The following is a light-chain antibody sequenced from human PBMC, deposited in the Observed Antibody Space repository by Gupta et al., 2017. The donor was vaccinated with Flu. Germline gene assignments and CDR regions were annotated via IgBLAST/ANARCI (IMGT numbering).Light chain of an antibody. CDR3: RHDVRWPWT. Sequence: DVVLTQSPLSLPVTLGQTASISCKSSEGLVFVDGYTYLHWVHQRPGQSPRRLIYKGSNRDYGVPDRFSGSASGTEFTLKISRVEADDVGTYYCRHDVRWPWTFGQGTKVEL. V-gene: IGKV2-30*01. J-gene: IGKJ1*01. CDR1: EGLVFVDGYTY. CDR2: KGS.